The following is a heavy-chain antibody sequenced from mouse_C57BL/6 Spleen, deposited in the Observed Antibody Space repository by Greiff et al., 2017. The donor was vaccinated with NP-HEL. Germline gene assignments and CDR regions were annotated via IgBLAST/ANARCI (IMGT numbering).Heavy chain of an antibody. V-gene: IGHV1-75*01. D-gene: IGHD2-4*01. CDR2: IFPGSGST. Sequence: VQLQQSGPELVKPGASVKISCKASGYTFTDYYINWVKQRPGQGLEWIGWIFPGSGSTYYNEKFKGKATLTVDKSSSTAYMLLSSLTSEDSAVYFWARRGYYDYDGYFDYWGQGTTLTVSS. J-gene: IGHJ2*01. CDR1: GYTFTDYY. CDR3: ARRGYYDYDGYFDY.